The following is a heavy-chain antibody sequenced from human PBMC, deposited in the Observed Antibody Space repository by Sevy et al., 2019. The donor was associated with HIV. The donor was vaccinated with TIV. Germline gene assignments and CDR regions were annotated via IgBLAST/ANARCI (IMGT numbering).Heavy chain of an antibody. CDR2: IYYSGST. J-gene: IGHJ6*02. Sequence: SETLSLTCTVSGGSISSSSYYWGWIRQPPGKGLEWIGSIYYSGSTYYNPSLKSRVTISVDTSKNQFSLKLSSVTAADTALYYCARPRTTGVTQGYYGMDVWGQGTTVTVSS. D-gene: IGHD4-17*01. CDR1: GGSISSSSYY. CDR3: ARPRTTGVTQGYYGMDV. V-gene: IGHV4-39*01.